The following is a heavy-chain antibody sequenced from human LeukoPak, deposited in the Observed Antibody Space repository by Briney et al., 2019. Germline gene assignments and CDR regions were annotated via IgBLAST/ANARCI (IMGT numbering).Heavy chain of an antibody. D-gene: IGHD1-26*01. V-gene: IGHV4-34*01. CDR2: INHVGSN. CDR1: GASISSYY. CDR3: ARRWELQKVDRDV. J-gene: IGHJ6*03. Sequence: SETLSLTCTVSGASISSYYWSWIRQPPGKGLEWIGEINHVGSNNYSPLFKGRVTISEDTPKNHFSLKLRAVKAAGRAVYFFARRWELQKVDRDVWGEATTVTVSS.